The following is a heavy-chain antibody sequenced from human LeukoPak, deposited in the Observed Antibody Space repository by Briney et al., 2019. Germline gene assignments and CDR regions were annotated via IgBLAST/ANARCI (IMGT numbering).Heavy chain of an antibody. D-gene: IGHD6-6*01. J-gene: IGHJ5*02. Sequence: SETLSLTCSVSGDSISRRTYYWTWIRQHPEKGLEWIGYIWNSGSTNYNPALKSRVTISVDTSKNQFSLKLTSVTAADTAIYYCARDVSSVFPNSFDPWGQGILVIVSS. CDR1: GDSISRRTYY. CDR3: ARDVSSVFPNSFDP. CDR2: IWNSGST. V-gene: IGHV4-31*03.